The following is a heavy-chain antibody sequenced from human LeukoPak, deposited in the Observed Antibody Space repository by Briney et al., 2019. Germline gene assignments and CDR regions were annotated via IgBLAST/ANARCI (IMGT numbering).Heavy chain of an antibody. D-gene: IGHD2-15*01. CDR1: VYTFTGYY. CDR3: ARTALSHCSGGSCYSYYFDY. V-gene: IGHV1-2*02. J-gene: IGHJ4*02. CDR2: INPNSGGT. Sequence: GASVKVSCKASVYTFTGYYMHWVRQAPGQGLEWMGWINPNSGGTNYAQKFQGRVTMTRDTSLSTAYMELSRLRSDDTAVYYCARTALSHCSGGSCYSYYFDYWGQGTLVTVSS.